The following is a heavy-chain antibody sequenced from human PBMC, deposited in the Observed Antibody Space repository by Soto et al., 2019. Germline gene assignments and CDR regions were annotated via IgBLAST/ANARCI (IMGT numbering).Heavy chain of an antibody. J-gene: IGHJ6*02. CDR1: GYTFTSYG. CDR3: ARDGATVTTGHYGMDV. Sequence: QVQLVQSGAEVKKPGASVKVSCKASGYTFTSYGISWVRQAPGQGLEWMGWISAYNGYTNYAQKRQGRVTMNTDTSTSTAYMELRSLRSDDTAVYYCARDGATVTTGHYGMDVWGQGTTVTVSS. V-gene: IGHV1-18*01. D-gene: IGHD4-17*01. CDR2: ISAYNGYT.